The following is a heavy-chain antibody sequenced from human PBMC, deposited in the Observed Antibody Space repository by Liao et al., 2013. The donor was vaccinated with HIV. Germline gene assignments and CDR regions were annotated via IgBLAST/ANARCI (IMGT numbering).Heavy chain of an antibody. CDR2: IYTGMSTTGTT. D-gene: IGHD2-2*01. V-gene: IGHV4-4*08. Sequence: QVQLQESGPGLVKPSETLSLTCTVSGGSISSYYWSWIRQPPGKGLEWIGYIYTGMSTTGTTNYNPSLKSRVSISADTSSNHVSLKLTSVTAADTAVYYCAREVRLDCSSTSCYSRYFDYWGQGTLVTVSS. CDR3: AREVRLDCSSTSCYSRYFDY. CDR1: GGSISSYY. J-gene: IGHJ4*02.